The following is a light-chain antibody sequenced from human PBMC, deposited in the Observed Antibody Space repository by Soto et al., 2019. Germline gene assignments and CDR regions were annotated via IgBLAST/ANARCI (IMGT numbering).Light chain of an antibody. V-gene: IGLV1-40*01. CDR1: SSNIGAGYD. Sequence: QSVLTQPPSVSGAPGQRVTISCTGSSSNIGAGYDVHWYQQLPGTAPKLLIYGNSNRPSGVPDRISGSKSGTSASLAISGLQAEDEADYYYQSFDSSLSGWVFGGGTKVTVL. CDR3: QSFDSSLSGWV. CDR2: GNS. J-gene: IGLJ2*01.